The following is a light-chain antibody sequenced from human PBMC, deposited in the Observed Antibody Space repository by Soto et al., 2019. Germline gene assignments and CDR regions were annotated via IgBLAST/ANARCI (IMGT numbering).Light chain of an antibody. CDR3: QQYNSYSLT. Sequence: DIQMTQSPSTLSASVGDRVTSPCRASQSISSWLAWYQQKPGKAPKFLIYKASNLESGVPSRFSGSGSGTEFTLTISSLQPDDSATYYCQQYNSYSLTFGGGTKVEIK. CDR1: QSISSW. J-gene: IGKJ4*01. CDR2: KAS. V-gene: IGKV1-5*03.